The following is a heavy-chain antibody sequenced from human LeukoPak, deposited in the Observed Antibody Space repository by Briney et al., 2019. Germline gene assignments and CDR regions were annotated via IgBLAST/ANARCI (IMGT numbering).Heavy chain of an antibody. CDR2: MSSSGIST. V-gene: IGHV3-23*01. J-gene: IGHJ4*02. D-gene: IGHD3-10*01. Sequence: PGGSLRLSCADSGFTFSTYAMSWVRQAPGKGLEWVSAMSSSGISTYYADSVKGRFTISRDNSKNTLYLQMNSLRAEDTAVFYCGKLFYSSGMYHFDYWGQGTLVTVSS. CDR3: GKLFYSSGMYHFDY. CDR1: GFTFSTYA.